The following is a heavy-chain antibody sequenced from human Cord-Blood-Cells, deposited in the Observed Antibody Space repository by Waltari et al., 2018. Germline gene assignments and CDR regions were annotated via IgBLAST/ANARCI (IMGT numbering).Heavy chain of an antibody. CDR3: SREGRLLEWLFDY. Sequence: QVQLVQSGAEVKKPGASVKVPRKASGSTLTSYGIRWLRQAPGHGVEWMGGSSAYNSNTSYAQKLQGRVTMTTVTSTSTAYMELRSLRSDDTAVYYCSREGRLLEWLFDYWGQGTLVTVSS. CDR1: GSTLTSYG. CDR2: SSAYNSNT. J-gene: IGHJ4*02. D-gene: IGHD3-3*01. V-gene: IGHV1-18*01.